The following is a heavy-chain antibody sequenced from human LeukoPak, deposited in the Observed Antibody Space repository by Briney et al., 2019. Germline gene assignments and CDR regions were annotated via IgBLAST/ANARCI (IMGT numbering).Heavy chain of an antibody. Sequence: PGGSLRLSCAAPGFIFSNYWMSWVRQAPGKGLEWVANIKQDGSEKNYVDSVKGRFTISTDNAKNSLYLQMNSLRAEDTAVYYCARMRGQGGQDIWGQGTMVSVS. CDR1: GFIFSNYW. CDR2: IKQDGSEK. D-gene: IGHD3-16*01. CDR3: ARMRGQGGQDI. J-gene: IGHJ3*02. V-gene: IGHV3-7*01.